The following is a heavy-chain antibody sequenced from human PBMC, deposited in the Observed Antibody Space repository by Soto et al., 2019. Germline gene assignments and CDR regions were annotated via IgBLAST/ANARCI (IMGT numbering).Heavy chain of an antibody. D-gene: IGHD5-18*01. V-gene: IGHV3-21*01. CDR2: ISSSSSYI. CDR3: ARGRGEISYMSLHYYYYYMDV. J-gene: IGHJ6*03. CDR1: GFTFSSYS. Sequence: GGSLRLSCAASGFTFSSYSMNWVRQAPGKGLEWVSSISSSSSYIYYADSVKGRFTISRDNAKNSLYLQMNSLRAEDTAVYYCARGRGEISYMSLHYYYYYMDVWGKGTTVTVSS.